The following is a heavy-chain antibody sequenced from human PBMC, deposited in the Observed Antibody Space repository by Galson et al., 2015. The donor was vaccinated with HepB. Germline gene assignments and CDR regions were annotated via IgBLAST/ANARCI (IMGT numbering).Heavy chain of an antibody. J-gene: IGHJ6*02. CDR1: GFTFSSYG. Sequence: SLRLSCAASGFTFSSYGMHWVRQAPGKGLEWVAFIRYDGSNKYYADSVRGRFTISRDNSKNTLYLQMNSLRAEDTAVYYCAKDTQSWFGELFILNGMDVWGQGTTVTVSS. V-gene: IGHV3-30*02. D-gene: IGHD3-10*01. CDR2: IRYDGSNK. CDR3: AKDTQSWFGELFILNGMDV.